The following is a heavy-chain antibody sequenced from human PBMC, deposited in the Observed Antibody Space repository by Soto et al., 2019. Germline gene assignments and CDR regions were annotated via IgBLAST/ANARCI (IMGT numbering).Heavy chain of an antibody. J-gene: IGHJ2*01. CDR1: DYIFLAYG. CDR3: ARDDCNGGSCDGGHYLDL. V-gene: IGHV1-18*01. CDR2: ISPKFGRT. Sequence: QVQLVQSGPEVKKAGASVKVSCTAPTDYIFLAYGFDWVRQAPGQGLEWMGWISPKFGRTNYARTLQDRFTMTTDVSNNSVSMELRDLRSDDTAVYYCARDDCNGGSCDGGHYLDLWGRGTPISVSS. D-gene: IGHD2-15*01.